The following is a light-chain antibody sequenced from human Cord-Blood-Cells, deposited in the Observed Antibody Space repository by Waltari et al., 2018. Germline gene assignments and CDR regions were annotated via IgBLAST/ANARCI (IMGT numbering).Light chain of an antibody. CDR2: LGS. Sequence: DIVMTQSPLSLPVTPGEPASTSCRSSQRLLHSNGYNYLDWYLQKPAPSPQLLIYLGSNRASGVPDRFSGSGSGTDFTLKIIRVEAEDVGVYYCMQALQTPFTFGPGTKVDIK. CDR1: QRLLHSNGYNY. J-gene: IGKJ3*01. CDR3: MQALQTPFT. V-gene: IGKV2-28*01.